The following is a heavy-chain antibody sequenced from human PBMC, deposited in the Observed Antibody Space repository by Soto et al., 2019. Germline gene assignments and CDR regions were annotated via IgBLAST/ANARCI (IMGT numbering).Heavy chain of an antibody. CDR2: IYYSGST. CDR1: GGSVSSGGYY. CDR3: ARAELVGATDY. D-gene: IGHD1-26*01. J-gene: IGHJ4*02. Sequence: SETLSLTCTVSGGSVSSGGYYWSWIRQHPGKGLEWIGYIYYSGSTYYNPSLKSRVTISVDTSKNQFSLKLSSVTAADTAVYYCARAELVGATDYWGQGTLVTVSS. V-gene: IGHV4-31*03.